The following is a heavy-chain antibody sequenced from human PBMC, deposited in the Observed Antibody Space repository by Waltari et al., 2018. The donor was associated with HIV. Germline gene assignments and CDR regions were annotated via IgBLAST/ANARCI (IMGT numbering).Heavy chain of an antibody. D-gene: IGHD3-3*01. J-gene: IGHJ6*02. Sequence: QVQLQESGPGLVKPSEPLSLPCSDSGGPISSTYWSWIRQPPGKGLEWIGYIYYSGSTNYNPALKSRVTISVDTSKNQFSLKLSSVTAADTAVYYCARDRDFWSGHYYYYGMDVWGQGTTVTVSS. CDR3: ARDRDFWSGHYYYYGMDV. CDR1: GGPISSTY. V-gene: IGHV4-59*01. CDR2: IYYSGST.